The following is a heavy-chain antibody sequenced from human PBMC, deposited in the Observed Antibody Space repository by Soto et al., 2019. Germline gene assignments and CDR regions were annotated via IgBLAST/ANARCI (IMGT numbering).Heavy chain of an antibody. CDR3: ARGDIGTTVTPG. D-gene: IGHD4-17*01. CDR1: GYTFTSYG. Sequence: QVQLVXSGXXXKXXGASVKVSCKASGYTFTSYGISWVRQAPGQGLEWMGWISAYNGNTNYAQKLQGRVPMTTDTSTSTAYMELRSLRSDDTAVYYCARGDIGTTVTPGWGQGTLVTVSS. CDR2: ISAYNGNT. J-gene: IGHJ4*02. V-gene: IGHV1-18*01.